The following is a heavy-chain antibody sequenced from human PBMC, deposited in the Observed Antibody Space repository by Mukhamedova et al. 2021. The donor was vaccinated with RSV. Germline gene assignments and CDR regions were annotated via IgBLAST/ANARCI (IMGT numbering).Heavy chain of an antibody. CDR3: ARERSLQEAEGYCSSTSCYPLGY. V-gene: IGHV3-21*01. D-gene: IGHD2-2*01. J-gene: IGHJ4*02. Sequence: GLEWVSSISSSSRYIYYADSVKGRFTISRDNAKNSLYLQLHSLRAEDTAAYYCARERSLQEAEGYCSSTSCYPLGYWGQGTLVTV. CDR2: ISSSSRYI.